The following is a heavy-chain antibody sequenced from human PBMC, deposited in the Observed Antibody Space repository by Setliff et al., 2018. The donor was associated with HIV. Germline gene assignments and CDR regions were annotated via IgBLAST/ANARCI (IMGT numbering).Heavy chain of an antibody. Sequence: GGSLRLSCAASGFTFSIYTMNWVRQAPGKGLEWVSSLSGDSNHIYYADSVQGRFTISRDNAKNSVYLQMNSLRAEDTAMYYCTKDPTPIEVWFFSGYYSEHWGQGALVTVSS. CDR1: GFTFSIYT. CDR2: LSGDSNHI. D-gene: IGHD3-10*01. V-gene: IGHV3-21*01. CDR3: TKDPTPIEVWFFSGYYSEH. J-gene: IGHJ4*02.